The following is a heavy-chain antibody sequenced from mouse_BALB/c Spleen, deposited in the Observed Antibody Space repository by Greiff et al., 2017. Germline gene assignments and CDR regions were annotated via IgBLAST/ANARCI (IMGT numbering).Heavy chain of an antibody. CDR1: GFTFSDYG. J-gene: IGHJ3*01. CDR3: AMHDEYVFEY. Sequence: EVQLVESGGGLVQPGGSRTLSCAASGFTFSDYGMAWVRQAPGKGPEWVAFISNLAYSIYYADTVTDRITISREKAKNTLYLEISSLKSEDTGLYYCAMHDEYVFEYWGQGTLVTVSA. D-gene: IGHD2-3*01. V-gene: IGHV5-15*02. CDR2: ISNLAYSI.